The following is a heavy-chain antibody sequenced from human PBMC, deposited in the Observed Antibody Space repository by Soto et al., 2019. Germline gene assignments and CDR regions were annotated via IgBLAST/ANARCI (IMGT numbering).Heavy chain of an antibody. CDR2: IKQDGSEK. J-gene: IGHJ3*02. CDR1: GFTFSSYW. V-gene: IGHV3-7*03. Sequence: PGGSLRLSCAASGFTFSSYWMIWVRQAPGKGLEWVANIKQDGSEKYYVDSVKGRFTISRDNAKNSLYLQMNSLRAEDTAVYYCARVGQDTYYYDSSGYYTNAFDIWGQGTMVTVSS. D-gene: IGHD3-22*01. CDR3: ARVGQDTYYYDSSGYYTNAFDI.